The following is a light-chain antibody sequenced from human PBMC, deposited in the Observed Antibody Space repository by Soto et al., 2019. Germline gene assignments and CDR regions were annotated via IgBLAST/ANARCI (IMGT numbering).Light chain of an antibody. J-gene: IGKJ2*01. CDR2: DAS. Sequence: EIVLTQSPATLSLSPGERATLSCRASQSVSSYLAWYQQKPGQAPRLLIYDASNRATGIPARCSGSGSGTEFTLTIISLEPEDFAVYYCQQRSNWPPLTFGRGTKLEIK. CDR3: QQRSNWPPLT. CDR1: QSVSSY. V-gene: IGKV3-11*01.